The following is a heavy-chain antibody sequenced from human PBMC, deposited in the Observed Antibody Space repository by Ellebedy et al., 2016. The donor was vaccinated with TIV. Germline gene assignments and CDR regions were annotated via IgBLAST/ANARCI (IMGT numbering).Heavy chain of an antibody. Sequence: SETLSLTXTVSGGSISSYYWSWIRQPAGKGLEWIGRIYTSGSTNYNPSLKSRVTMSVDTSKNQFSLKLSSVTAADTAVYYCARGGRDGYNSYYFDYWGQGTLVTVSS. CDR2: IYTSGST. CDR3: ARGGRDGYNSYYFDY. CDR1: GGSISSYY. V-gene: IGHV4-4*07. J-gene: IGHJ4*02. D-gene: IGHD5-24*01.